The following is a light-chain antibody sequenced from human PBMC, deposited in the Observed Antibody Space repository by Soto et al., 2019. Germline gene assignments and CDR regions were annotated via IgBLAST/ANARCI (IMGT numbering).Light chain of an antibody. Sequence: DIPMTQSPSTLSASVGDRLTITCRASQSISSRLAWYQQKPGKAPKLLIFQASSLKSGVPSRFSGSGSGTQFTLTITSLQPDDFATYYCQQYHDYPITFGGGTKVEIK. CDR3: QQYHDYPIT. V-gene: IGKV1-5*03. CDR1: QSISSR. J-gene: IGKJ4*01. CDR2: QAS.